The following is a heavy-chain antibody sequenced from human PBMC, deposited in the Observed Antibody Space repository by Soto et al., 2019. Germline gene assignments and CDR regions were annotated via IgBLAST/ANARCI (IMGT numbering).Heavy chain of an antibody. CDR3: AKRSSGWELYNWFDP. J-gene: IGHJ5*02. D-gene: IGHD6-19*01. V-gene: IGHV3-23*01. CDR2: VTSSGDRT. CDR1: GFTFDTYA. Sequence: PGGSLRLSCAAPGFTFDTYAMSWVRQAPGKGLEWVSAVTSSGDRTYYADSVKGRFTISRDNAKNKLYLQMNSLRAEDTAVYYCAKRSSGWELYNWFDPWGQGTLVTVSS.